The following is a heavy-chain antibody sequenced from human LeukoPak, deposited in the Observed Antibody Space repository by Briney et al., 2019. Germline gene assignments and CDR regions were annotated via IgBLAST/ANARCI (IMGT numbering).Heavy chain of an antibody. V-gene: IGHV4-61*02. CDR2: IYTSGST. CDR1: GGSISSGDYY. Sequence: KTSETLSLTCTVSGGSISSGDYYWSWIRQPAGKGLEWIGRIYTSGSTNYNPSLKSRVTISVDTSKNQFSLKLSSVTAADTAVYYCARVSLDAFDIWGQGTMVTVSS. D-gene: IGHD3-16*02. CDR3: ARVSLDAFDI. J-gene: IGHJ3*02.